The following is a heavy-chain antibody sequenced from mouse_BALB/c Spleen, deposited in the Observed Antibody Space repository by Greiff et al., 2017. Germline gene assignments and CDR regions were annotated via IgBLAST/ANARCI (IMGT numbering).Heavy chain of an antibody. CDR2: ISDGGSYT. Sequence: EVQGVESGGGLVKPGGSLKLSCAASGFTFSDYYMYWVRQTPEKRLEWVATISDGGSYTYYPDSVKGRFTISRDNAKNNLYLQMSSLKSEDTAMYYCARGLSLGYFDYWGQGTTLTVSS. CDR3: ARGLSLGYFDY. D-gene: IGHD1-1*02. J-gene: IGHJ2*01. V-gene: IGHV5-4*02. CDR1: GFTFSDYY.